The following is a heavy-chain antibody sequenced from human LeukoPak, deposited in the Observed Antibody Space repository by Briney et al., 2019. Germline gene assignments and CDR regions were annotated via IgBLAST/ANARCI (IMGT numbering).Heavy chain of an antibody. CDR2: ISSSGTTI. CDR1: GFTFSSYE. V-gene: IGHV3-48*03. Sequence: GGSLRLSCAASGFTFSSYEMNWVRQAPGKGLQWVSDISSSGTTIYYADSVKGRFTISRDNAKNSLYLQMNSLRAEDTAVYYCARKYCSTTSCLFDNWGQGTLGTVSS. D-gene: IGHD2-2*01. CDR3: ARKYCSTTSCLFDN. J-gene: IGHJ4*02.